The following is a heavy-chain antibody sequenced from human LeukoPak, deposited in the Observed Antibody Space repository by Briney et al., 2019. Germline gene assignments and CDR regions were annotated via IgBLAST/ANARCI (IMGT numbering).Heavy chain of an antibody. D-gene: IGHD2-21*02. V-gene: IGHV1-2*02. CDR1: GYTFTSYD. CDR2: INPNSGGT. Sequence: GASVTVSCKASGYTFTSYDINWVRQATGQGLEWMGWINPNSGGTNYAQKFQGRVTMTRDTSISTAYMELSRLRSDDTAVYYCARDGGGDGPPQYYFDYWGQGTLVTVSS. CDR3: ARDGGGDGPPQYYFDY. J-gene: IGHJ4*02.